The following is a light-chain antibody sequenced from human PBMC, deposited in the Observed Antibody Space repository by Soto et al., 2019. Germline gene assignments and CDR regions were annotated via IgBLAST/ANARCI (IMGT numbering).Light chain of an antibody. V-gene: IGKV1-5*03. CDR2: KAS. CDR1: QSISSW. Sequence: DIQMTQSPSTLSASVGDRVTITCRASQSISSWLAWYQQKPGKAPKLLIYKASSLESGVPSRFSCTGSGTEFTLTISSLQPDDFATYYCQQYKSYFWTFGQGAKVEIK. J-gene: IGKJ1*01. CDR3: QQYKSYFWT.